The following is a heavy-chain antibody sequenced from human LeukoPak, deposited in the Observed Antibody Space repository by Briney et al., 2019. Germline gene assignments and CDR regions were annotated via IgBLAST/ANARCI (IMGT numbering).Heavy chain of an antibody. Sequence: GRSLRLSCAASGFTFDDYAMHWVRQAPGKGLEWVSGISWNSGSIGYADSVKGRFTISRDNAKNSLYLQMNSLRAKDTALYYCAKGRIAVAGLYTYYYGMDVWGQGTTVTVSS. D-gene: IGHD6-19*01. J-gene: IGHJ6*02. V-gene: IGHV3-9*01. CDR1: GFTFDDYA. CDR3: AKGRIAVAGLYTYYYGMDV. CDR2: ISWNSGSI.